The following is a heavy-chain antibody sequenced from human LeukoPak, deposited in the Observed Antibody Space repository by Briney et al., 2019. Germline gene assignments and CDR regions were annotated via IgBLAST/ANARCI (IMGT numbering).Heavy chain of an antibody. J-gene: IGHJ6*03. CDR2: INTNTGNP. CDR1: GYTFTSYA. CDR3: ASRIGRDSSSWYGGYPHYYYYYYMDV. D-gene: IGHD6-13*01. V-gene: IGHV7-4-1*02. Sequence: ASVKVSCKASGYTFTSYAMNWVRQAPGQGLEWMGWINTNTGNPTYAQGFTGRFVFSLDTSVSTAYLQISSLKAEDTAVYYCASRIGRDSSSWYGGYPHYYYYYYMDVWGKGTTVTVSS.